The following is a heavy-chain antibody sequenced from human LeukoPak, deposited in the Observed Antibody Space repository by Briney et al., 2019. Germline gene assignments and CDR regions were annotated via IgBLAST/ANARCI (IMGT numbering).Heavy chain of an antibody. V-gene: IGHV3-20*04. CDR2: INWNGGST. J-gene: IGHJ4*02. Sequence: PGGSLRLSCAASGFTFSSYWMSWVRQAPGKGLEWVSGINWNGGSTGYADSVKGRFTISRDNAKNSLYLQMNSLRAEDTAVYFCARPYYYSSGSYPYWGRGTLVTVS. CDR3: ARPYYYSSGSYPY. D-gene: IGHD3-10*01. CDR1: GFTFSSYW.